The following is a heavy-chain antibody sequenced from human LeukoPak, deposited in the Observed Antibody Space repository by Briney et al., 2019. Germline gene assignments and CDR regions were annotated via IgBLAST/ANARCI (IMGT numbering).Heavy chain of an antibody. Sequence: ASVKVSCKASGYTFTSYDINWVRQATGQGLEWMGWMNPNRGNTGYAQKFQGRVTITRNTSISTAYMELSSLRSEDTAVYYCARGLEGTLSDTIFGVVIIYYYYYMDVWGKGTTVTVSS. CDR3: ARGLEGTLSDTIFGVVIIYYYYYMDV. CDR2: MNPNRGNT. D-gene: IGHD3-3*01. V-gene: IGHV1-8*03. J-gene: IGHJ6*03. CDR1: GYTFTSYD.